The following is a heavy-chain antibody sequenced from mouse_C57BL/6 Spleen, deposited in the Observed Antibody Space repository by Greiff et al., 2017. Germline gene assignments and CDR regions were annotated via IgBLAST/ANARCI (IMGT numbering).Heavy chain of an antibody. CDR3: AREDGYYRFAY. CDR2: ISPRDGST. CDR1: GYTFTDHT. D-gene: IGHD2-3*01. J-gene: IGHJ3*01. V-gene: IGHV1-78*01. Sequence: QVQLQQSDAELVKPGASVKISCKVSGYTFTDHTIHWMKQRPEQGLEWIGYISPRDGSTTYNEKFKGKATLTADKSSSTAYMQLNSLTSEDSAVYLCAREDGYYRFAYWGQGTLVTVSA.